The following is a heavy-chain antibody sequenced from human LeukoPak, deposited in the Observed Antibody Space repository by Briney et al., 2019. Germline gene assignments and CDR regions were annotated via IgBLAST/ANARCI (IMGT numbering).Heavy chain of an antibody. V-gene: IGHV3-7*01. J-gene: IGHJ4*02. CDR2: IKQDGGEK. Sequence: GGSLRLSRTASGFTFIDYWIYWIRQAPGKGLERVATIKQDGGEKYYGDSVKGRFTISRDNAKNSLYLQMNSLRAEDTAVYYCARAPDSSAYSFFFDYWGQGTLVTVSS. CDR3: ARAPDSSAYSFFFDY. D-gene: IGHD3-22*01. CDR1: GFTFIDYW.